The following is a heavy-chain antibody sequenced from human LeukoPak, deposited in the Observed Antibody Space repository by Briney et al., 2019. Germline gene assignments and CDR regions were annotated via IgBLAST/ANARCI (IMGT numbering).Heavy chain of an antibody. J-gene: IGHJ4*02. V-gene: IGHV1-46*01. CDR2: INPSGGST. D-gene: IGHD6-19*01. Sequence: ASVKVSCKXSGYTFTSYYMHWVRQAPGQGLEWMGIINPSGGSTSYAQKFQGRVTMTRDTSTSTVYMELSSLRSEDTAVYYCASMYSSGWPFDYWGQGTLVTVSS. CDR3: ASMYSSGWPFDY. CDR1: GYTFTSYY.